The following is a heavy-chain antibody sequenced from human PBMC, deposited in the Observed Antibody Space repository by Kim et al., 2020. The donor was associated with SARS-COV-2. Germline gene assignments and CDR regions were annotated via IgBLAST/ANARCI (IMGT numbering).Heavy chain of an antibody. V-gene: IGHV3-64*01. J-gene: IGHJ6*03. CDR1: GFTFSSYA. Sequence: GGSLRLSCAASGFTFSSYAMHWVRQAPGKGLEYVSAISSNGGSTYYANSVKGRFTISRDNSKNTLYLQMGSLRAEDMAVYYCARGQGRFLEPFYYYMDVWGKGTTVTVSS. CDR2: ISSNGGST. CDR3: ARGQGRFLEPFYYYMDV. D-gene: IGHD3-3*01.